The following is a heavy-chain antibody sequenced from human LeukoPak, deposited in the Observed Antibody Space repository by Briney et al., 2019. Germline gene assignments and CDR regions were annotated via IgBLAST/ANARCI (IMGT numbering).Heavy chain of an antibody. CDR3: ARYSGSYYYPPAWDL. V-gene: IGHV3-23*01. J-gene: IGHJ4*02. CDR2: TSTSGGSA. Sequence: GGSLRLSCAASGFTFSNNAMSWVRQAPGKGLEWVSATSTSGGSAYYADSVKRRFTISRDNSKNTLYLQMDSLRADDTAVYYCARYSGSYYYPPAWDLWGQGTLVTVSS. CDR1: GFTFSNNA. D-gene: IGHD1-26*01.